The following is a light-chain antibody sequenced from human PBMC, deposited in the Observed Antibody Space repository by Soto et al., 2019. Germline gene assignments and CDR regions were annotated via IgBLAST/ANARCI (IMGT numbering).Light chain of an antibody. Sequence: LTQPHSVSESPGKTVTISCTRSSGGVAGNYVQWYQQRPGSAPTIVIYEDNQRPSGVPDRFSGSKSGTSASLAISGLQSDDEADYYCSTWDATLNALIFGGGTKVTVL. J-gene: IGLJ2*01. V-gene: IGLV6-57*04. CDR3: STWDATLNALI. CDR2: EDN. CDR1: SGGVAGNY.